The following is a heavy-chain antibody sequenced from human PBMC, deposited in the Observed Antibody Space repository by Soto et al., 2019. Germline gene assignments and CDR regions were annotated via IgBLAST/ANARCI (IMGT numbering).Heavy chain of an antibody. CDR3: ARGHIAIFGVVLKGCRGWFDP. Sequence: GASVKVSCKASGVTFSSYAISWVRQAPVRGLEWMGGIIPIFGPANYAQKFQGRVTITADESTSTAYMELSSLRSEDTAVYYCARGHIAIFGVVLKGCRGWFDPWGQGTRVTASS. CDR2: IIPIFGPA. J-gene: IGHJ5*02. V-gene: IGHV1-69*13. D-gene: IGHD3-3*01. CDR1: GVTFSSYA.